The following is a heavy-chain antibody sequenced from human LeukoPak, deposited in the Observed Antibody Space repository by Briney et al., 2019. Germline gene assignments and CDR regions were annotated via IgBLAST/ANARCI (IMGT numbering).Heavy chain of an antibody. V-gene: IGHV1-2*02. CDR1: GYTFTGYY. CDR2: INPNSGGT. Sequence: GASVKVSCKASGYTFTGYYMHWVRQAPGQGLEWMGWINPNSGGTNYAQKFQGRVTMTRDTSTSTAYMELSRLRSDDTAVYYCASPLKTTVVTYQRGFYGMDVWGQGTTVTVSS. D-gene: IGHD4-17*01. CDR3: ASPLKTTVVTYQRGFYGMDV. J-gene: IGHJ6*02.